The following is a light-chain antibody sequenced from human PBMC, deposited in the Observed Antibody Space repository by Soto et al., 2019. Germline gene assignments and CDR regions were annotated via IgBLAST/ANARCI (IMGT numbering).Light chain of an antibody. CDR2: EVS. J-gene: IGLJ1*01. Sequence: QSALTQPASVSGSPGQSITISCTGTSSDVGRYNLVSWYQQHPGGAPKLMIYEVSKRPSGVSNRFSGSKSGNTASLTLSGLQAEDEADYYCCSFAGSSTPFVFGTGTKVTVL. CDR1: SSDVGRYNL. CDR3: CSFAGSSTPFV. V-gene: IGLV2-23*02.